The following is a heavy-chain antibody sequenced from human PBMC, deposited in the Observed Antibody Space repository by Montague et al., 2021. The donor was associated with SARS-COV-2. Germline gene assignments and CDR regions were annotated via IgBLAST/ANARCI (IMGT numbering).Heavy chain of an antibody. V-gene: IGHV3-23*01. J-gene: IGHJ5*02. D-gene: IGHD2-15*01. CDR3: AKVGGLRSGPNWFDP. Sequence: SLRLSCAASGFTFSSYAMSWVRQAPGKGLEWVSAIKNSGGSTYYADSVKGRFTISRDNSKNTLFLQMNSLRAEDTAVYYCAKVGGLRSGPNWFDPWGQGTLVTVSS. CDR1: GFTFSSYA. CDR2: IKNSGGST.